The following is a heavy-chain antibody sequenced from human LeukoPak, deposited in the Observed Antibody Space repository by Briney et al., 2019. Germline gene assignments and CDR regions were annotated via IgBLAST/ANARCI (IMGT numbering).Heavy chain of an antibody. D-gene: IGHD3-3*01. J-gene: IGHJ5*02. CDR3: AALDTIFGVVRINWFDP. CDR2: IIPIFGTA. V-gene: IGHV1-69*13. Sequence: ASVKVACKASGGTFSSYAISWVRQVPGQGLEWMGGIIPIFGTANYAQKFQGRVTITADESTSTAYMELSSLRSEDTAAYYCAALDTIFGVVRINWFDPWGQGTLVTVSS. CDR1: GGTFSSYA.